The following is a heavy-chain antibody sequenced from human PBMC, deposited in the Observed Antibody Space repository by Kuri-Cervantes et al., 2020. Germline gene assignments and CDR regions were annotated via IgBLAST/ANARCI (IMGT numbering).Heavy chain of an antibody. J-gene: IGHJ5*02. D-gene: IGHD6-13*01. Sequence: ASVKVSCKAPGYTFTRYAMHWVRQAPGQRLEWMGWINTGNGNTKYSQNFQGRVTINRDTFASTAYMELSSLRSEDTAVYYCARQLVRVGATTTWGQGTLVTVSS. CDR3: ARQLVRVGATTT. CDR1: GYTFTRYA. V-gene: IGHV1-3*04. CDR2: INTGNGNT.